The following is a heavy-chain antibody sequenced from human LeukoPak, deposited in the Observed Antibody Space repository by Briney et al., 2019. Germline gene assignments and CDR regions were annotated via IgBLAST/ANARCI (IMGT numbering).Heavy chain of an antibody. CDR2: FDPEDGET. Sequence: ASVKVSCKVSGYTLTELSMHWVRQAPGKGLEWMGGFDPEDGETIYAQKFQGRVTMTEDTSTDTAYMELSSLRAEDTAFYYCAKDNGNGWLGEFAFDYWGQGILVTVSS. D-gene: IGHD3-10*01. CDR1: GYTLTELS. V-gene: IGHV1-24*01. J-gene: IGHJ4*02. CDR3: AKDNGNGWLGEFAFDY.